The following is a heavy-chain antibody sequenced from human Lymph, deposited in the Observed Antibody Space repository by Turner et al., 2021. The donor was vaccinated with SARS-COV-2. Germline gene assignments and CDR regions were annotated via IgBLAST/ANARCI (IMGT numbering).Heavy chain of an antibody. V-gene: IGHV1-69*04. CDR2: IIPILGIA. J-gene: IGHJ4*02. CDR1: GGTFSSYA. D-gene: IGHD6-19*01. CDR3: ARVIAVAGTYPDDYYFDY. Sequence: QVQLVQSGAEVKKPGSSVKVSCKASGGTFSSYAINWVRQAPGQGLEWMGRIIPILGIANYAQKFQGRVTITADKSTSTAYMELSSLRSEDTAVYYCARVIAVAGTYPDDYYFDYWGQGTLVTVSS.